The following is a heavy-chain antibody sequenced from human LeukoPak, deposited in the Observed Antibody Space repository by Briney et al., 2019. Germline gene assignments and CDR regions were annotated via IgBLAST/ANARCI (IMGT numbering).Heavy chain of an antibody. CDR3: ARQGGCSGGSCLTDFDY. CDR2: IYHSGNT. Sequence: SETLSLTCTVSGGSISSNNWWSWVRLPPGKGLEWIGEIYHSGNTNYNPSLKSRVTISGDKSKNQFSLKLSSVTAADTAVYYCARQGGCSGGSCLTDFDYWGQGTLVTVSS. V-gene: IGHV4-4*02. D-gene: IGHD2-15*01. J-gene: IGHJ4*02. CDR1: GGSISSNNW.